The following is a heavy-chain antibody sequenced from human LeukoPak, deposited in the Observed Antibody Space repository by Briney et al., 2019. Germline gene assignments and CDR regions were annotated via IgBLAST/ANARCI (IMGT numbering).Heavy chain of an antibody. CDR2: INHSGST. V-gene: IGHV4-34*01. D-gene: IGHD5-24*01. CDR1: GGSFSGYY. Sequence: SETLSLTCAVYGGSFSGYYWTWIRQPPGKGLEWIGEINHSGSTNYNPSLKSRVTISVDTSKNQFSLKLSSVTAADTAVYYCARDSMATAQFDYWGQGTLVTVSS. CDR3: ARDSMATAQFDY. J-gene: IGHJ4*02.